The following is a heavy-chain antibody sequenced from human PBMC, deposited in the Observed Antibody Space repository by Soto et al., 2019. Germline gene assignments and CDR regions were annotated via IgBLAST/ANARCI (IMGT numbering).Heavy chain of an antibody. V-gene: IGHV3-7*05. CDR1: GFTFTNYW. CDR3: VRDSYTSTWRWPANDC. D-gene: IGHD6-13*01. J-gene: IGHJ4*02. Sequence: EVQLVESGGGLVQPGGSLRLSWAASGFTFTNYWMTWVRQAPGRGLEWVANIKQDGSEKHYVDSVKGRVTISRANAQNSLYLQMNSLRAEDTAVYYCVRDSYTSTWRWPANDCWGQGILVTVSS. CDR2: IKQDGSEK.